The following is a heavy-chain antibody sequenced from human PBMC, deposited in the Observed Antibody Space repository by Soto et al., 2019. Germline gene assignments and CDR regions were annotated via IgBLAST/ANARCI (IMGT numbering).Heavy chain of an antibody. CDR3: AAAAGRGSYYSYYVMDV. J-gene: IGHJ6*02. Sequence: SVKVSCKASGFTFTSSAVQWVRQARGQRLEWIGWIVVGSGNTNYAQKFQERVTITRDMSTSTAYMELSSLRSEDTAVYYCAAAAGRGSYYSYYVMDVGGQGTRVTVS. V-gene: IGHV1-58*01. CDR2: IVVGSGNT. CDR1: GFTFTSSA. D-gene: IGHD3-16*01.